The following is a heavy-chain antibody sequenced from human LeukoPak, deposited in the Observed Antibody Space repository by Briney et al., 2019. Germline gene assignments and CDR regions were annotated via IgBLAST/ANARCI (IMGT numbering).Heavy chain of an antibody. CDR1: GFTFSSYS. CDR3: ARDQEGYCSGGSCYSYYYYGMDV. D-gene: IGHD2-15*01. CDR2: ISSSSSYI. V-gene: IGHV3-21*01. Sequence: GGSLRLSCAASGFTFSSYSMNWVRQAPGKGLEWVSSISSSSSYIYYADSVKGRFTISRDNAKNSLYLQMNSLRAEDTAAYYCARDQEGYCSGGSCYSYYYYGMDVWGQGTTVTVSS. J-gene: IGHJ6*02.